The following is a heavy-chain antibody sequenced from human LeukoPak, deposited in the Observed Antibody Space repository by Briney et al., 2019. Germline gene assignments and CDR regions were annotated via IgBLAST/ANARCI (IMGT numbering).Heavy chain of an antibody. V-gene: IGHV3-7*01. D-gene: IGHD5-18*01. Sequence: GGSLRLSCAASGFIFKSYWMSWVRQAPGKGLEWVANIKQDGSEENYVDSVRGRFTISRDNAKNSLYLQMNSLRAEDTAVYYCARDSTGYGYEEWSWGQGTLVTVSS. CDR3: ARDSTGYGYEEWS. J-gene: IGHJ5*02. CDR1: GFIFKSYW. CDR2: IKQDGSEE.